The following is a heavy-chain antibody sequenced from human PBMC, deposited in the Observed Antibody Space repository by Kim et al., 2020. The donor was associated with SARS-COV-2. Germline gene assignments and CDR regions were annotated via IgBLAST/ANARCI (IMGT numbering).Heavy chain of an antibody. CDR2: IYYSGST. Sequence: SETLSLTCTVSGGSVSSGSYYWSWIRQPPGKGLEWIGYIYYSGSTNYNPSLKSRVTISVDTSKNQFSLKLSSVTAADTAVYYCARETGYSSGWYAYFQHWGQGTLVTVSS. D-gene: IGHD6-19*01. J-gene: IGHJ1*01. CDR1: GGSVSSGSYY. CDR3: ARETGYSSGWYAYFQH. V-gene: IGHV4-61*01.